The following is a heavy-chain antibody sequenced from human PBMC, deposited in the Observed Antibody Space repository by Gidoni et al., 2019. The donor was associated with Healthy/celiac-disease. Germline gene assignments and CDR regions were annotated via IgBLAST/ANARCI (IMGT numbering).Heavy chain of an antibody. Sequence: QVQLVQSGAEVKKPGSSVKVSCKASGGTFSSYAISWVRQAPGQGLEWMGRIIPILGIANYAQQFQGRVTITADKSTSTAYMELSSLRSEDTAVYYCARDQGYDFWSGYPFDYWGQGTLVTVSS. CDR2: IIPILGIA. D-gene: IGHD3-3*01. CDR1: GGTFSSYA. V-gene: IGHV1-69*04. CDR3: ARDQGYDFWSGYPFDY. J-gene: IGHJ4*02.